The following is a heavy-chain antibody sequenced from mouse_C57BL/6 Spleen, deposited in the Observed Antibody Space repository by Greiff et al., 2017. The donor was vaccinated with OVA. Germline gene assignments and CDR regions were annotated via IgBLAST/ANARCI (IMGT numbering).Heavy chain of an antibody. CDR3: ASYGNYDGGAMDY. V-gene: IGHV1-69*01. CDR2: IDPSDSYT. CDR1: GYTFTSYW. J-gene: IGHJ4*01. D-gene: IGHD2-1*01. Sequence: VQLQQPGAELVMPGASVKLSCKASGYTFTSYWMHWVKQRPGQGLEWIGEIDPSDSYTNYNQKFKGKSTLTVDKSSSTAYMQLSSLTSEDSAVYYCASYGNYDGGAMDYWGQGTSVTVSS.